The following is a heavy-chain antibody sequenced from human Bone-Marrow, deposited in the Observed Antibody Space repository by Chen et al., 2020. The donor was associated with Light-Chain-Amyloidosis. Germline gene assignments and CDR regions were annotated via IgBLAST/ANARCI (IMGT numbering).Heavy chain of an antibody. J-gene: IGHJ2*01. CDR2: IWHTGNT. CDR1: RGSTSSSTFY. D-gene: IGHD3-10*02. Sequence: QLPLQESGPGLVRPSESLSLTCTVSRGSTSSSTFYCGWIRQAPGKGLEWIGSIWHTGNTHYRSSLKSRVTISVDTSKNEFSLTMTSVTAADTAIYYYAKDGLTPDTMSGYFDLWSRGTLVTVSS. V-gene: IGHV4-39*07. CDR3: AKDGLTPDTMSGYFDL.